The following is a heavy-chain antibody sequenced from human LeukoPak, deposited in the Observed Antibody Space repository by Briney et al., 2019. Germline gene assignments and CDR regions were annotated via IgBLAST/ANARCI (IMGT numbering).Heavy chain of an antibody. CDR3: AKGYASGTYYSDY. D-gene: IGHD3-10*01. Sequence: GESLRLSCAASGFTFGYYAMNWVRQAPGKGLEWVSAIVGSGGSTFYADSVRGRFTISRDNSKNTLYLQMNSLRAEDTAVYYCAKGYASGTYYSDYWGQGTLVTVSS. J-gene: IGHJ4*02. CDR2: IVGSGGST. CDR1: GFTFGYYA. V-gene: IGHV3-23*01.